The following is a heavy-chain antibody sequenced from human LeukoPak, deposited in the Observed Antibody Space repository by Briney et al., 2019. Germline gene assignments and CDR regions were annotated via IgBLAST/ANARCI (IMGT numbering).Heavy chain of an antibody. Sequence: SETLSLTCTISGASISTYYWTWIRQPAGKGLEWIGHIYTSGTTNYNPSLKNRVTMSVDTSKNQFSLKLSSVTAADTAVYYCARGYGDYVGIENYFDYWGQGTLVTVSS. CDR3: ARGYGDYVGIENYFDY. V-gene: IGHV4-4*07. D-gene: IGHD4-17*01. CDR1: GASISTYY. J-gene: IGHJ4*02. CDR2: IYTSGTT.